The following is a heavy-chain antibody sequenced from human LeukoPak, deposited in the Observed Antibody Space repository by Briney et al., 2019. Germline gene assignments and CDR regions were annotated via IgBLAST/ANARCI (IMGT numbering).Heavy chain of an antibody. D-gene: IGHD3-10*01. J-gene: IGHJ4*02. CDR3: ARRLWNYYGSGSYYFDY. V-gene: IGHV4-4*09. CDR1: GDSLGIYK. CDR2: ISSSGSA. Sequence: KPSETLSLTCSVSGDSLGIYKWSWIRQPPGKGLEWIAHISSSGSAIYNPSLKSRVTISVDTSKNQFSLKLSSVTAADTAVYYCARRLWNYYGSGSYYFDYWGQGTLVTVSS.